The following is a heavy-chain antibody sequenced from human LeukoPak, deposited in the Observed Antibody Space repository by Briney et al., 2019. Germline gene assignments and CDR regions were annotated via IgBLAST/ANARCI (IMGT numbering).Heavy chain of an antibody. Sequence: PGGSLRLSCAASGFTFSSYSMNWVRQAPGKGLEWVSYISSSSSTTYYADSVKGRFTISRDNAKNSLYLQMNSLRAEDTAVYYCARDLAAAGTHYYYYGMDVWGQGTTVTVSS. CDR1: GFTFSSYS. V-gene: IGHV3-48*01. CDR2: ISSSSSTT. D-gene: IGHD6-13*01. J-gene: IGHJ6*02. CDR3: ARDLAAAGTHYYYYGMDV.